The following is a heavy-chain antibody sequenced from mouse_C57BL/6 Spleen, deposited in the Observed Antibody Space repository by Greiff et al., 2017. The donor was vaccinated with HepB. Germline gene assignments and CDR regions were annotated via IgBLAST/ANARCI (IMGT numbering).Heavy chain of an antibody. CDR3: ARRGDWDVFAY. J-gene: IGHJ3*01. D-gene: IGHD4-1*01. V-gene: IGHV1-64*01. Sequence: VQLQQPGAELVKPGASVKLSCKASGYTFTSYWMHWVKQRPGQGLEWIGMIHPNSGSTNYNEKFKSKATLTVDKSSSTAYMQLSSLTSEDSAVYYCARRGDWDVFAYWGQGTLVTVSA. CDR1: GYTFTSYW. CDR2: IHPNSGST.